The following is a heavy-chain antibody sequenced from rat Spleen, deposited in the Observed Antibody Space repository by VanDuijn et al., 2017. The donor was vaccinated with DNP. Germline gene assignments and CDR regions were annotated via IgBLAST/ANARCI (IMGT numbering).Heavy chain of an antibody. CDR3: TTGAGSP. V-gene: IGHV5-7*01. D-gene: IGHD1-4*01. CDR2: ISYDGSST. Sequence: EVQLVESGGGLLQPGRSLKLSCAASGFTFSSYDMAWVRQAPKKGLEWVATISYDGSSTYYRDSVKGRFTIARDNAKSTLYLQMDSLRSEDTATYYCTTGAGSPWGQGTSVTVSS. J-gene: IGHJ4*01. CDR1: GFTFSSYD.